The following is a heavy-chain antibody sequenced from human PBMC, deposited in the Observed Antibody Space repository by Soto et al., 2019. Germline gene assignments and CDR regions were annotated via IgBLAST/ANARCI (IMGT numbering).Heavy chain of an antibody. Sequence: ASVKVSCKASGYTFTGYYMHWVRQAPGQGLEWMGIINPKSGSTSYAQKFQGRVTMTRDTSTSTVYMELSSLRSEDTAVYYCARDLGAAAASRYFQHWGQGTLVTVSS. CDR1: GYTFTGYY. D-gene: IGHD6-13*01. CDR3: ARDLGAAAASRYFQH. CDR2: INPKSGST. J-gene: IGHJ1*01. V-gene: IGHV1-46*03.